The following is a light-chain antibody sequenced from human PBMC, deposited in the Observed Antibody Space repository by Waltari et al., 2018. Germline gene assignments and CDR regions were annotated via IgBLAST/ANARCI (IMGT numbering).Light chain of an antibody. CDR1: SSNIGSNA. Sequence: QSVLTQPPSASGTPGQTVTISCSGSSSNIGSNAVNWYQQLPGTAPTLLIYSNDQRPSGVPDRFSGSKSGTSASLAISGLQSDDEANYYCATWDDSLHALFGGGTKLTVL. J-gene: IGLJ2*01. V-gene: IGLV1-44*01. CDR3: ATWDDSLHAL. CDR2: SND.